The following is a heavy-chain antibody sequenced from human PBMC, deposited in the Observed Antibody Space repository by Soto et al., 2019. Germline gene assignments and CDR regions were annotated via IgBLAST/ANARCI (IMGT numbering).Heavy chain of an antibody. CDR2: INPSGGST. CDR3: ARILPNYYYGMDV. Sequence: QVQLVLSGAEVKKPGASVKVSCKASGYTFTSYYMHWVRQAPGQGLEWMGIINPSGGSTSYAQKFQGRVTMTRDTSTSTVYMELRSLRSEDTAVYYCARILPNYYYGMDVWGQGTTVTVSS. J-gene: IGHJ6*02. V-gene: IGHV1-46*01. CDR1: GYTFTSYY.